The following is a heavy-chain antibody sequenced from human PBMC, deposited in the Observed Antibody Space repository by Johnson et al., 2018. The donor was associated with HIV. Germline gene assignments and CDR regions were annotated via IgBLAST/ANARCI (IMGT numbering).Heavy chain of an antibody. CDR1: GFTFSSYA. J-gene: IGHJ3*01. CDR2: ISYAGSNK. D-gene: IGHD3-16*02. V-gene: IGHV3-30-3*01. CDR3: ARDFCLGELSYETVDAFDF. Sequence: QVQLVESGGGVVQPGRSLRLSCAASGFTFSSYAMHWVRQAPGKGLEWVAVISYAGSNKYYVASVDGRFTISRDNSKDTLYLQMNNLTTEDTAVYSCARDFCLGELSYETVDAFDFWGPGTLVTVSS.